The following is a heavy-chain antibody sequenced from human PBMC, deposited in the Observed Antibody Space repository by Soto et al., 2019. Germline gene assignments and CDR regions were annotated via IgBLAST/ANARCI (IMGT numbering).Heavy chain of an antibody. D-gene: IGHD2-15*01. Sequence: QVQLVQSGAEVKKPGSSVKVSCKASGGTFSSYAISWVRQAPGQGREWMGGIIHIFGTANYGQKCQGRITITADESTSTDYMELSSLRSEDTAVYYCARGARSEDCSGGSCYSDYWGQGTLVTVSS. CDR2: IIHIFGTA. CDR1: GGTFSSYA. CDR3: ARGARSEDCSGGSCYSDY. J-gene: IGHJ4*02. V-gene: IGHV1-69*12.